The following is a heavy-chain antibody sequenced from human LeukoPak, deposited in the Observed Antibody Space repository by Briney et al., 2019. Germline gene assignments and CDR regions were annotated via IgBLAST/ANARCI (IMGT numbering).Heavy chain of an antibody. J-gene: IGHJ6*02. CDR2: IIPIFGTA. CDR1: GGTFSSYA. CDR3: ARADYDILTGYLYGMDV. D-gene: IGHD3-9*01. V-gene: IGHV1-69*05. Sequence: SVKVSCKASGGTFSSYAISWVRQAPGQGLEWMGGIIPIFGTANYAQKFQGRVTITTDESTSTAYMELSSLRSEDTAVYYCARADYDILTGYLYGMDVWGQGTTVTVSS.